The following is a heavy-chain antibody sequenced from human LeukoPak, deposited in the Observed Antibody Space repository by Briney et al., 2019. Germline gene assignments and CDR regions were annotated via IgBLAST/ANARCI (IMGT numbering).Heavy chain of an antibody. CDR2: INQDGSEK. CDR3: ARAPSVIRGIREFDY. V-gene: IGHV3-7*03. D-gene: IGHD3-10*01. J-gene: IGHJ4*02. CDR1: GFIFNSYW. Sequence: QPGGSLILSCAASGFIFNSYWMSWVRQAPGKGLEWVANINQDGSEKYYVDSVKGRFTISRDNAKDSLYLQMNSLRAEDTAVYYCARAPSVIRGIREFDYWGQGTLVTVSS.